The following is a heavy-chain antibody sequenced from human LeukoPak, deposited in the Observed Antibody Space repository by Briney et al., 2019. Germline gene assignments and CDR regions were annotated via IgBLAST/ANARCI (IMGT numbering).Heavy chain of an antibody. CDR2: ISNNGGSI. CDR3: AKRHDYGEVQDY. J-gene: IGHJ4*02. V-gene: IGHV3-23*01. D-gene: IGHD4-17*01. CDR1: GFTFSRYA. Sequence: PGGSLRLSCAASGFTFSRYAMSWVRQAPGKGLEWVSGISNNGGSIEYADSVKGRFTISRDNSKNTLYLQMNSLRAEDTAVYYCAKRHDYGEVQDYWGQGTLVTVSS.